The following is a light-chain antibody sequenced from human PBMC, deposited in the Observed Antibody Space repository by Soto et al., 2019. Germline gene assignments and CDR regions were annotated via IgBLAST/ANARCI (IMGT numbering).Light chain of an antibody. Sequence: DIMLYQSLSTVSASVGDRVTITCRASQSINKWLAWYQQKPGQAPKLLIYTASTLKSGVPSRFSGSGYGSEFSLIISSLQPDDFATYYCQQYNCFPRTFGQGGNVDTK. J-gene: IGKJ1*01. CDR3: QQYNCFPRT. V-gene: IGKV1-5*03. CDR2: TAS. CDR1: QSINKW.